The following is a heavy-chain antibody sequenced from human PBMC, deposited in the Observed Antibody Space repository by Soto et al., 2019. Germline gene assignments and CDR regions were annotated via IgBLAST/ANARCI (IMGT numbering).Heavy chain of an antibody. Sequence: EVQLVESGGGLVQPGGSLKLSLAVSGFTFSAPAMPWVRQAPGKGLEWVGRIRSKSNLYATAYAASVKGRFTISRDDSKNTAYLQMNSLKTEDTAVYYCTRGYGDYVRDYWGQGTLVTVSS. V-gene: IGHV3-73*01. D-gene: IGHD4-17*01. CDR3: TRGYGDYVRDY. CDR1: GFTFSAPA. J-gene: IGHJ4*02. CDR2: IRSKSNLYAT.